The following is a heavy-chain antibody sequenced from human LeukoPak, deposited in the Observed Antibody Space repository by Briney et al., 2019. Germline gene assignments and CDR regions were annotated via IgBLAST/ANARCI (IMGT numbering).Heavy chain of an antibody. CDR1: GFTFSSYA. J-gene: IGHJ4*02. D-gene: IGHD6-19*01. Sequence: GGSLRLSCAASGFTFSSYAMSWVRQAPGKGLEWVSAISGSGGSTYYADSVKGRFTISRDNSKNTLYLQMNSLRAEGTAVYYCAKKLYGIAVAGNFDYWGQGTLVTVSS. CDR3: AKKLYGIAVAGNFDY. V-gene: IGHV3-23*01. CDR2: ISGSGGST.